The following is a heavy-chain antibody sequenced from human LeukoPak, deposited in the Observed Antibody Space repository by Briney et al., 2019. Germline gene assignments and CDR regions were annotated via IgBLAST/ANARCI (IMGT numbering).Heavy chain of an antibody. D-gene: IGHD3-22*01. Sequence: GGSLRLSCAASGFTFRSYSMNWVRQAPGKGLEWVSSISSSSSYIYSADSVKGRFTISRDNAKNSLYLQMNSLRAEDTAVYYCGRAGITMLLVTLWGQGTLVTVSS. CDR3: GRAGITMLLVTL. V-gene: IGHV3-21*01. CDR2: ISSSSSYI. J-gene: IGHJ4*02. CDR1: GFTFRSYS.